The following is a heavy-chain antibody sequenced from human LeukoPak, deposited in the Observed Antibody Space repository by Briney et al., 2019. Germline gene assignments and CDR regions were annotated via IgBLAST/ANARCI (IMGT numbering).Heavy chain of an antibody. CDR3: ARALGATLDY. Sequence: SDTLSLTCVVSGGSISSSNWWSSVRQPPGKGLEWIGEIYHSGSTNYNPSLKSRVTISVDKSENQFSLKLSSVTAADTAVYYCARALGATLDYWGQGTLVTVSS. J-gene: IGHJ4*02. D-gene: IGHD2-15*01. CDR1: GGSISSSNW. V-gene: IGHV4-4*02. CDR2: IYHSGST.